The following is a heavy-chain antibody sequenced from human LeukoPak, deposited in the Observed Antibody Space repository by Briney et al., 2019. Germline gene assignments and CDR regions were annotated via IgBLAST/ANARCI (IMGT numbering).Heavy chain of an antibody. J-gene: IGHJ4*02. CDR2: IYYSGST. CDR3: ASYAVRSKLNDY. V-gene: IGHV4-39*01. CDR1: GGSISSSSYY. Sequence: SETLSLTCTVSGGSISSSSYYWGWIRQPPGKGLEWIGSIYYSGSTYYNPSLKSRVTISVDTSKNQFSLKLSSVTAADTAVYYCASYAVRSKLNDYWGQGTLVTVSS. D-gene: IGHD3-10*01.